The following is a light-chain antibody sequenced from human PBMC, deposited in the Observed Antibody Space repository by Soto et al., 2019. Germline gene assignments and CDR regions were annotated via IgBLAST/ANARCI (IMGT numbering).Light chain of an antibody. CDR1: QSISSW. V-gene: IGKV1-5*01. CDR3: QHYNSYSEA. CDR2: DAS. Sequence: DIPVTQSPSTLSASVGDRVTITCRASQSISSWLAWYQQKPGKAPKLLIYDASSLESGVPSRFSGSGSGTEFTLTISSLQPDDFATYYCQHYNSYSEAFGQGTKVDIK. J-gene: IGKJ1*01.